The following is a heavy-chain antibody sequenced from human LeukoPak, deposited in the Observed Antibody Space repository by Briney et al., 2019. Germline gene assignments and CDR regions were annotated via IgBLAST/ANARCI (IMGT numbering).Heavy chain of an antibody. CDR2: ISISGSTI. CDR3: ARDGYGYGYAGYYYYGMDV. J-gene: IGHJ6*02. V-gene: IGHV3-11*01. D-gene: IGHD5-18*01. Sequence: GGSLRLSCAASGFTFSDYYMSWIRQAPGKGLEWVSYISISGSTIYYADSVKGRFTISRDNAKNSLYLQMDSLRAEDTAVYYCARDGYGYGYAGYYYYGMDVWGQGTTVTVSS. CDR1: GFTFSDYY.